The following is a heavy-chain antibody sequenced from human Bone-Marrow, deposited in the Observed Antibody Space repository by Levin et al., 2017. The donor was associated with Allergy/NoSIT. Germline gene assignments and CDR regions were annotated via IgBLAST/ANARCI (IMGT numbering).Heavy chain of an antibody. V-gene: IGHV3-13*04. CDR2: IGTAADS. J-gene: IGHJ4*02. Sequence: GGSLRLSCAASGFTFSSYDMHWVRQATGRGLEWVSAIGTAADSYYSGSVKGRFTVSRDNAKNSFYLQMNSLRAGDTAVYYCARVALPRYCTSTSCSDSGYYFDYWGQGSLVTVSS. D-gene: IGHD2-2*01. CDR3: ARVALPRYCTSTSCSDSGYYFDY. CDR1: GFTFSSYD.